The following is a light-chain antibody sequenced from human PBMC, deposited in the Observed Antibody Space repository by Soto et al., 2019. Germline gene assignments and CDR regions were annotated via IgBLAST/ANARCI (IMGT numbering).Light chain of an antibody. Sequence: QSVLTQPPSVSAAPEQKVTISCSGGSSNLGINFVSWYQQFPGGVPKLLIYENNKRPSGIPDRFSGAKSGTSATLDITGLQAGDEADYYCATWDGSLSVGVFGGGTKLPS. J-gene: IGLJ1*01. CDR2: ENN. CDR1: SSNLGINF. CDR3: ATWDGSLSVGV. V-gene: IGLV1-51*02.